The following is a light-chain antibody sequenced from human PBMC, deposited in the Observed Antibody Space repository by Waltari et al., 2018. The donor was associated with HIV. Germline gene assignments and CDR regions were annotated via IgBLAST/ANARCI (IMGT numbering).Light chain of an antibody. V-gene: IGLV3-1*01. CDR2: QAN. CDR1: KLGDQY. J-gene: IGLJ2*01. Sequence: SYELTQAPSVSVSPGQTASIICSGDKLGDQYASWYHQRPGQSPVLVMFQANKRPSGIPGGFSGSNSGNTVTLTIRGTQAIDEGDYYCQAWDSNTGGYVLFGGGTKLTVL. CDR3: QAWDSNTGGYVL.